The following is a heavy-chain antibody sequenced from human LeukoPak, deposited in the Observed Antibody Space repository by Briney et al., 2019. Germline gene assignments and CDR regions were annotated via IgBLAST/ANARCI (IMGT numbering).Heavy chain of an antibody. CDR2: MNPKSGNT. Sequence: GASVKVSCKASGYTFTSYDINWVRQVTGQGLEWMGWMNPKSGNTGYAQKFQGRVTMTTDTSTSTAYMELRSLRSDDTAVYYCARASTHRYNWKSGQLNDAFDIWGQGTMVTVSS. CDR1: GYTFTSYD. D-gene: IGHD1-20*01. V-gene: IGHV1-8*02. CDR3: ARASTHRYNWKSGQLNDAFDI. J-gene: IGHJ3*02.